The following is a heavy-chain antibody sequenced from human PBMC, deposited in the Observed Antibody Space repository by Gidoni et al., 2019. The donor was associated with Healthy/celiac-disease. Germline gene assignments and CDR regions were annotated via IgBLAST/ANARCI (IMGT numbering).Heavy chain of an antibody. Sequence: QVQLVESGGGVVQPGRSLRLSCAGSGFTFSRYGMHWVRQAPGKGLDWVAVISYDGSNKYYADSVKGRFTISRDNSKNTLYLQMNSLRAEDTAVYYCAKEGVVVAATTLWYFDLWGRGTLVTVSS. CDR3: AKEGVVVAATTLWYFDL. V-gene: IGHV3-30*18. CDR1: GFTFSRYG. J-gene: IGHJ2*01. D-gene: IGHD2-15*01. CDR2: ISYDGSNK.